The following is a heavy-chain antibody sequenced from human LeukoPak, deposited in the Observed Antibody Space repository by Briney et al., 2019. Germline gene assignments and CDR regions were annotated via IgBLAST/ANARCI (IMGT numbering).Heavy chain of an antibody. CDR2: ISGSDDGT. D-gene: IGHD4-11*01. CDR3: AREGPTVTALSGMDV. J-gene: IGHJ6*02. V-gene: IGHV3-23*01. Sequence: GGSLRLSCVASGFTFRNCGMTWVRQAPGKGLEWVSTISGSDDGTYYADSVKGRFTISRDNSKNTLYLQMNSLRAEDTAVYYCAREGPTVTALSGMDVWGQGTTVTVSS. CDR1: GFTFRNCG.